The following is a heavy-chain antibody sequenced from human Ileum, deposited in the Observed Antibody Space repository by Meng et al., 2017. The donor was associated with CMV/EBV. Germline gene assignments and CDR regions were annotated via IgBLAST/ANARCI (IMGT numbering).Heavy chain of an antibody. J-gene: IGHJ4*02. CDR1: GDPISSGSHS. CDR2: MYFSGIA. CDR3: ARDLTNKWFYY. D-gene: IGHD1-26*01. Sequence: QMRLQESGPGLLKPAETLSLTCTASGDPISSGSHSWAWFRQPPGKRLEWIGSMYFSGIADYNPSLKSRVTISLHATQKQFSLRLTSVTAADSAVYFCARDLTNKWFYYWGQGTLVTVSS. V-gene: IGHV4-39*07.